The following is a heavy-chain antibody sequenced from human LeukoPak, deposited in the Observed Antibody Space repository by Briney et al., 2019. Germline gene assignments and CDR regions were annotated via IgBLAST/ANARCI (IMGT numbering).Heavy chain of an antibody. CDR1: GFTFDDYG. V-gene: IGHV3-20*04. CDR2: INWNGGST. Sequence: GGSLRLSCAASGFTFDDYGMSWVRQAPGKGLEWVSGINWNGGSTGYADSVNGRLTISRDNAKNSLYLQMNSLRAEDTALYYCARENLADYYDSSGYFDYWGQGTLVTVSS. D-gene: IGHD3-22*01. CDR3: ARENLADYYDSSGYFDY. J-gene: IGHJ4*02.